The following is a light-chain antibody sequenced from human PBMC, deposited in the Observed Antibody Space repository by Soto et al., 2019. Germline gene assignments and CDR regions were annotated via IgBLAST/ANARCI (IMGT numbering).Light chain of an antibody. CDR3: QQYGSSPWT. CDR1: QSVSSSY. J-gene: IGKJ1*01. V-gene: IGKV3-20*01. Sequence: EIVLTQSPGALSLSPGERATLSCRASQSVSSSYLAWYQQKHGQAPRLLIYATSSRATAIPDRFSASGSGTDFTLTISRLEPEDFAVYYCQQYGSSPWTFGQGTKVEIK. CDR2: ATS.